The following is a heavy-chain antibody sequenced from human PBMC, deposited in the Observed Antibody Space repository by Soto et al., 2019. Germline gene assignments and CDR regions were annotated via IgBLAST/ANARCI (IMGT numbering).Heavy chain of an antibody. CDR2: IYSGGST. V-gene: IGHV3-66*01. CDR1: GFTVSTKY. J-gene: IGHJ4*02. D-gene: IGHD2-15*01. Sequence: PGVSLRLSCAASGFTVSTKYMSWVRQAPGKGLEWVSVIYSGGSTFYADSVRGRFTISRDNSKNTVSLQMNSLRAEDTAVYYCARDKVASRPGYCSAGPCYPIDSWGRGTLVTVYS. CDR3: ARDKVASRPGYCSAGPCYPIDS.